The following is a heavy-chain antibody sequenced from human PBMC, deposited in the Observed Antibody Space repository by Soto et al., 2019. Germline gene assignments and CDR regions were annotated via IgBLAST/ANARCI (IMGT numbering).Heavy chain of an antibody. Sequence: QVQLQQSGPGLVKPSQTLSLTCTISGDSVSTNNVTWNWIRQSPSRGLEWLGRTFYRSKYYYDYALSVKGRITINADTSKNQFSLQMNSVTPDDTAVYYCARNEGSGYDYFFDFWGQGLLVTVSS. V-gene: IGHV6-1*01. J-gene: IGHJ4*02. CDR1: GDSVSTNNVT. CDR2: TFYRSKYYY. D-gene: IGHD5-12*01. CDR3: ARNEGSGYDYFFDF.